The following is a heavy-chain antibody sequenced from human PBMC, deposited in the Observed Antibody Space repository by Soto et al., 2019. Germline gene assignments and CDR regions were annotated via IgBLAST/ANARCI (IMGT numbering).Heavy chain of an antibody. CDR1: GFTFSSYA. CDR2: ISGSGGST. D-gene: IGHD3-9*01. V-gene: IGHV3-23*01. J-gene: IGHJ4*02. Sequence: PGGSLRLSCAASGFTFSSYAMSWVRQAPGKGLEWVSAISGSGGSTYYADSVKGRFTISRDNSKNTLYLQMNSLRAEDTAVYYCATDHIYFDWLLDPSYYFDYWGQGTLVTVSS. CDR3: ATDHIYFDWLLDPSYYFDY.